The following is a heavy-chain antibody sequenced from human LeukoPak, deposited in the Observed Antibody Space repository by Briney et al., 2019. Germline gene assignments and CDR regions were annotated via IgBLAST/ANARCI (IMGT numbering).Heavy chain of an antibody. CDR3: ASSRDGYKGYFDY. J-gene: IGHJ4*02. D-gene: IGHD5-24*01. CDR2: IYPGDSDT. CDR1: GYSFTSYW. V-gene: IGHV5-51*01. Sequence: GESLKISCKGSGYSFTSYWIGWVRQLPGKGLEWMGIIYPGDSDTSYSPSFQGQVTISADKSISTAYLQWSSLKASDTAMYYCASSRDGYKGYFDYWGQGTLVTVSS.